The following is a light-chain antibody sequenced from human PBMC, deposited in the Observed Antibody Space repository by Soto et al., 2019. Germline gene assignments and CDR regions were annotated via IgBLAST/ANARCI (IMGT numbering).Light chain of an antibody. CDR1: ESVGDY. CDR2: GAT. CDR3: QQYFTSPAIT. Sequence: EIVLTQSPGALSLSPGERATLSCWASESVGDYLAWYQQKPGQAPRLLIYGATKRTSGTPDRFSGTGSETAFLLSISRLEPGDFAVYYCQQYFTSPAITFGQGTLLEIK. J-gene: IGKJ5*01. V-gene: IGKV3-20*01.